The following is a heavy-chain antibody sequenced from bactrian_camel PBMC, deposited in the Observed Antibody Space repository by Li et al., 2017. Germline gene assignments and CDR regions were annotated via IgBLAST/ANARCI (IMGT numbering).Heavy chain of an antibody. J-gene: IGHJ6*01. CDR3: ATGAPYYSDSIDFAY. CDR2: TDT. D-gene: IGHD4*01. CDR1: GSTSRHARSC. V-gene: IGHV3S31*01. Sequence: DVQLVESGGGLVQPGGSLRLSCAASGSTSRHARSCMAWFCQVPGKGPEWVATTDTYYADSVKGRFTISRDNAKNTLYLQLNSLRTEDTALYYCATGAPYYSDSIDFAYWGQGTQVTVS.